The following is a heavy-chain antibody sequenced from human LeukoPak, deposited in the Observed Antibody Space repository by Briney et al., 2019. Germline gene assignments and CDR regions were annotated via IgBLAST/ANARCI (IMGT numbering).Heavy chain of an antibody. CDR1: GFIFRSYA. Sequence: PGGSLRLSCAASGFIFRSYAMSWVRQAPGKGLEWVPGISSSGGRTYYADSVKGRFTISRDNSKNTLYLQMNSLRAEDTAVYYCANYYYDTSGYKNWGQGTLVTVSS. J-gene: IGHJ4*02. CDR3: ANYYYDTSGYKN. D-gene: IGHD3-22*01. V-gene: IGHV3-23*01. CDR2: ISSSGGRT.